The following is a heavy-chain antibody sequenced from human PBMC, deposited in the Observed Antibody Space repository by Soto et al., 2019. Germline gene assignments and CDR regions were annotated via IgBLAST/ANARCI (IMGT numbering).Heavy chain of an antibody. CDR2: ISYDGSNK. CDR3: ARGKSSGWSYIYYYYGMDV. V-gene: IGHV3-30-3*01. Sequence: PGGFLRLSCAASGFTFSSYAMHWVRQAPGKGLEWVAVISYDGSNKYYADSVKGRFTISRDNSKNTLYLQMNSLRAEDTAVYYCARGKSSGWSYIYYYYGMDVWGQGTTVTVSS. D-gene: IGHD6-19*01. J-gene: IGHJ6*02. CDR1: GFTFSSYA.